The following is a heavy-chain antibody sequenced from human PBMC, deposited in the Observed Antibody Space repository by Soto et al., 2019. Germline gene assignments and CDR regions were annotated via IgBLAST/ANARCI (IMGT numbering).Heavy chain of an antibody. J-gene: IGHJ4*02. V-gene: IGHV4-59*08. Sequence: LEPMSLTWTVFGGNIRSYYGSWLRQPPGKGLEWIGYIYYSGSTKYNPSLKSRVTISVDTSKNQFSPKLSSVTAADTAVYYYARHRTVITGYCHYWGQEPRVTVS. CDR3: ARHRTVITGYCHY. D-gene: IGHD4-17*01. CDR1: GGNIRSYY. CDR2: IYYSGST.